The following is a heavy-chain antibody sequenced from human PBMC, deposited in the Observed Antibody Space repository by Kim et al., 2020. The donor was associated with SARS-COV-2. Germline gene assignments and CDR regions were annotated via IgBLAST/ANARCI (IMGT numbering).Heavy chain of an antibody. CDR2: NT. V-gene: IGHV1-3*01. J-gene: IGHJ4*02. CDR3: ARERFGGSFDY. Sequence: NTRHSHNFQGSVTITWDTSAGAAYLDLTSLRFEDTAVYYCARERFGGSFDYWGQGTLVTVSS. D-gene: IGHD3-10*01.